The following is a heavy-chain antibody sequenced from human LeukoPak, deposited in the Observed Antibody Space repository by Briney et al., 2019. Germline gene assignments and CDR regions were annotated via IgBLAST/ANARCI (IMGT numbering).Heavy chain of an antibody. Sequence: GSLRLSCAASGFTFSSYGMSWVRQPPGKGLEWIGEIYHSGSTNYNPSLKSRVTISVDKSKNQFSLKLSSVTAADTAVYYCARGPTLWFGEEAFGYWGQGTLVTVSS. CDR3: ARGPTLWFGEEAFGY. CDR2: IYHSGST. V-gene: IGHV4-4*02. CDR1: GFTFSSYGM. D-gene: IGHD3-10*01. J-gene: IGHJ4*02.